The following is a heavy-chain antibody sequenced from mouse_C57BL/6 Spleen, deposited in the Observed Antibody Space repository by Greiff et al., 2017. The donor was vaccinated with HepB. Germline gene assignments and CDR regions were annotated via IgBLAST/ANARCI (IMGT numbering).Heavy chain of an antibody. V-gene: IGHV1-15*01. J-gene: IGHJ2*01. CDR1: GYTFTDYE. CDR2: IDSETGGT. Sequence: QVQLQQSGAELVRPGALVTLSCKASGYTFTDYEMHWVKQTPVHGLEWIGAIDSETGGTAYNQKFKGKAILTADKSSSTAYMELRSLTSEDSAVYYCTRTPPPRYFDYWGQGTTLTVSS. CDR3: TRTPPPRYFDY.